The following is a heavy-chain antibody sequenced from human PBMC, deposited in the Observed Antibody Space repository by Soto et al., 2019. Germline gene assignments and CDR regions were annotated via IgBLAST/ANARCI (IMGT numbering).Heavy chain of an antibody. V-gene: IGHV4-34*01. Sequence: SETLSLTCAVYGGSFSGYYWSWIRQPPGKGLEWIGEINHSGSTNYNPSLKSRVTISVDTSKNQFSLKLSSVTAADTAVYYCARNGSYYDFWSGYYFGGGMDVWGQGSTLTVS. D-gene: IGHD3-3*01. CDR3: ARNGSYYDFWSGYYFGGGMDV. J-gene: IGHJ6*02. CDR1: GGSFSGYY. CDR2: INHSGST.